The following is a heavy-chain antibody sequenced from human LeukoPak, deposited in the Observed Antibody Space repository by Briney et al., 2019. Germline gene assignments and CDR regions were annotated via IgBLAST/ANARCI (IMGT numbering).Heavy chain of an antibody. J-gene: IGHJ4*02. CDR1: GFTFDDYA. CDR3: ARDLLRYYVPLDY. Sequence: GGSLRLSCAASGFTFDDYAMHWVRQAPGKGLEWVSGISWNSGSIGYADSVKGRFTISRDNAKNSLYLQMNSLRAEDTAVYYCARDLLRYYVPLDYWGQGTLVTVSS. V-gene: IGHV3-9*01. CDR2: ISWNSGSI. D-gene: IGHD1-26*01.